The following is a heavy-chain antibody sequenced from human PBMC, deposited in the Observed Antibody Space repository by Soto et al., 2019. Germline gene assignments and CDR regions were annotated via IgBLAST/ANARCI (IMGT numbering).Heavy chain of an antibody. Sequence: QVQLVESGGAVVQPGKSLRLSCAASGFTFSSYGMYWVRQAPGKGLEWVAAIAYDGSNKYHADSVKGRFTISRDNSKNTLYRQMNSLRVEDTAVYYCAKDIVRYTYGACDYWGQGALVTVSS. CDR3: AKDIVRYTYGACDY. V-gene: IGHV3-30*18. CDR1: GFTFSSYG. D-gene: IGHD5-18*01. CDR2: IAYDGSNK. J-gene: IGHJ4*02.